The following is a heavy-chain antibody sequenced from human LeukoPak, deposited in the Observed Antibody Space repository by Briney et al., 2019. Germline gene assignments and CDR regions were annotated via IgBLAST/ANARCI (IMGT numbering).Heavy chain of an antibody. D-gene: IGHD3-10*01. J-gene: IGHJ4*02. CDR3: AAGGSGSYYGSHFDY. CDR1: GFTFTSSA. Sequence: TSVKVSCKASGFTFTSSAVQWVRQARGQRLEWIGWIVVGSGNTNYAQKFQERVTITRDMSTSTAYMELSSLRSEDTAAHYCAAGGSGSYYGSHFDYWGQGTLVTVSS. CDR2: IVVGSGNT. V-gene: IGHV1-58*01.